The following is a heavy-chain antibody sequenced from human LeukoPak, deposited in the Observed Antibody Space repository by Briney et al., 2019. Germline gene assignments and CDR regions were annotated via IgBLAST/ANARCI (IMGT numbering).Heavy chain of an antibody. CDR3: AREAQSGSYGYYCYYMDV. V-gene: IGHV4-59*01. CDR1: GGSISSYY. D-gene: IGHD1-26*01. Sequence: PSETLSLTCTVSGGSISSYYWSWIRQPPGKGLEWIGYIYYSGSTNYNPSLKSRVTISVDTSKNQFSLKLSSVTVADTAVYYCAREAQSGSYGYYCYYMDVWGKGTTVTVSS. CDR2: IYYSGST. J-gene: IGHJ6*03.